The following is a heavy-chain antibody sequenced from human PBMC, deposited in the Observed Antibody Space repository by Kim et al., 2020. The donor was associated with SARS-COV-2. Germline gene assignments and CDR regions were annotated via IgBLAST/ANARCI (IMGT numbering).Heavy chain of an antibody. V-gene: IGHV1-46*01. CDR3: ARYSGPMVNFDY. J-gene: IGHJ4*02. Sequence: YAQKFQGRVTMTRDTSTSTAYMELSSQRSEDIDVYYCARYSGPMVNFDYWGQGTLVTVSS. D-gene: IGHD3-10*01.